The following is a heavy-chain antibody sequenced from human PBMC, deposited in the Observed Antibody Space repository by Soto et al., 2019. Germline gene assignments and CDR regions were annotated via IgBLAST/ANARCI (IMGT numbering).Heavy chain of an antibody. Sequence: SVKVSCKASGGTFSSYAISWVRQAPGQGLEWMGGIIPIFGTANYAQKFQGRVTITADESTSTAYMELSSLRSEDTAVYYCARGDTAMADGMLYYYGMDVWGQGTTVTVSS. CDR3: ARGDTAMADGMLYYYGMDV. V-gene: IGHV1-69*13. D-gene: IGHD5-18*01. CDR1: GGTFSSYA. J-gene: IGHJ6*02. CDR2: IIPIFGTA.